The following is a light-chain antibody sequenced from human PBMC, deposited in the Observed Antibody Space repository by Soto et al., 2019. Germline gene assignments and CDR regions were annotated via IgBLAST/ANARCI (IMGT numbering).Light chain of an antibody. CDR1: QSISTS. Sequence: DMQMTQSPSTLSASVGDRVTITCRASQSISTSLAWYQQKPGKAPKLLIHDASSLESGVPSRFSGSGSGTEFNLTISSLQPDDFATYYCQQYDSYSKLGQGTNVDIK. CDR3: QQYDSYSK. V-gene: IGKV1-5*01. J-gene: IGKJ1*01. CDR2: DAS.